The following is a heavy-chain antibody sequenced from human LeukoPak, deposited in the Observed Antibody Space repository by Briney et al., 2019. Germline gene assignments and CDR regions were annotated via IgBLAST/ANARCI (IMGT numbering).Heavy chain of an antibody. V-gene: IGHV4-4*02. CDR2: VNLQGST. CDR1: GFTFRNYG. CDR3: AREGGPYRPLDY. Sequence: GSLRLSCAASGFTFRNYGMSWVRQPPGKGLEWIGEVNLQGSTNYNPSLMGRVAISVDTSENHISLQLTSVTAADTAVYYCAREGGPYRPLDYSGQGTLVTVSS. J-gene: IGHJ4*02.